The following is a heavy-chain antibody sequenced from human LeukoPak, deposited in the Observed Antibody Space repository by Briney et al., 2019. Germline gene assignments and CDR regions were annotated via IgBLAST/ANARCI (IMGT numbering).Heavy chain of an antibody. CDR2: ISAYNGNT. D-gene: IGHD3-10*01. CDR1: GYTFISYG. Sequence: ASVKVSCKASGYTFISYGISWVRQAPGQGLEWMGWISAYNGNTNYAQKLQGRVTMTTDTSTSTAYMELRSLRSDDTAVYYCARPGGFGEYTYKYYFDYWGQGTLVTVSS. CDR3: ARPGGFGEYTYKYYFDY. V-gene: IGHV1-18*01. J-gene: IGHJ4*02.